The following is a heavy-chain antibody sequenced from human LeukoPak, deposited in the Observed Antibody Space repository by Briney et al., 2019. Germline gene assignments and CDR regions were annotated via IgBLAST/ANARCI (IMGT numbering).Heavy chain of an antibody. Sequence: GGSLRLSCAASGFAFSDYYMSWIRQAPGRGLEWVSYICSSSSCTNYADSVKGRFTISRDNTKNTLYLQMNSLRAEDTAVYYCAHTVWSGNYFDYWGQGTLVTVSS. J-gene: IGHJ4*02. D-gene: IGHD3-3*01. CDR3: AHTVWSGNYFDY. CDR2: ICSSSSCT. CDR1: GFAFSDYY. V-gene: IGHV3-11*06.